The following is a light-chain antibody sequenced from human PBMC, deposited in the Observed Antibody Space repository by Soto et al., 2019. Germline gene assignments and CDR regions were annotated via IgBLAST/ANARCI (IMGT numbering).Light chain of an antibody. CDR3: AAWDHGLNGYVG. CDR2: SNN. Sequence: QSVLTQPPSASGTPGQRVTISCSGSSSNIGSNTVNLYQHLPGTAPKLLIFSNNQRPSGVPDRHSGSKSGTSASMAISGLQSEDEVDYYCAAWDHGLNGYVGFGGGTKLTVL. V-gene: IGLV1-44*01. CDR1: SSNIGSNT. J-gene: IGLJ2*01.